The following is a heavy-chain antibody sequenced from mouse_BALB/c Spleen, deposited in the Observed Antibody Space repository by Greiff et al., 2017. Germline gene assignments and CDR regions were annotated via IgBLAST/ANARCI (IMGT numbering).Heavy chain of an antibody. CDR2: ISSGSSTI. J-gene: IGHJ2*01. Sequence: EVKLVESGGDLVKPGGSRKLSCAASGFTFSSFGMHWVRQAPEKGLEWVAYISSGSSTIYYADTVKGRFTISRDNPKNTLFLQMTSLRSEDTAMDYCARSDYGNHYFDYWGQGTTLTVSS. CDR3: ARSDYGNHYFDY. V-gene: IGHV5-17*02. D-gene: IGHD2-1*01. CDR1: GFTFSSFG.